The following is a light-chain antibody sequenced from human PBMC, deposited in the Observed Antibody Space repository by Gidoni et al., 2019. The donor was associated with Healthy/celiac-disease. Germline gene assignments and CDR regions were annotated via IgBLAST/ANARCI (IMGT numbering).Light chain of an antibody. CDR1: QSISSW. CDR2: KAS. V-gene: IGKV1-5*03. CDR3: QQYNGYSFT. Sequence: DIQMTQSPSTLSASVGDRVTITCRASQSISSWLAWYQQKPGKAPKLLIYKASSLESGVPSRFSGSGSGTEFTLTISSLQPDDFATYYCQQYNGYSFTFXHXTKVDI. J-gene: IGKJ3*01.